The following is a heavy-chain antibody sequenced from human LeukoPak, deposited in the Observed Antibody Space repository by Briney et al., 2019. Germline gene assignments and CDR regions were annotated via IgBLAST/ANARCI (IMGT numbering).Heavy chain of an antibody. CDR2: INHSGST. CDR3: ARASSQYQLLPGGWFDP. Sequence: SETLSLTCAVDGGSFSGYYWSWIRQPPGKGLEWIGEINHSGSTNYNPSLKSRVTISVDTSKNQFSLKLSSVTAADTAVYYCARASSQYQLLPGGWFDPWGQGTLVTVSS. CDR1: GGSFSGYY. J-gene: IGHJ5*02. V-gene: IGHV4-34*01. D-gene: IGHD2-2*01.